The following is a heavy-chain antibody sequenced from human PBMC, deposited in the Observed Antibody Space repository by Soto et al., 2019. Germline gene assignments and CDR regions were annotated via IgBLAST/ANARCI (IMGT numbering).Heavy chain of an antibody. CDR1: GYTFTSYA. Sequence: QVQLLQSGAEVKKPGASVKVSCKTSGYTFTSYAISWVRQAPGQGLEWLGWISAYNGTTNYAQKLHGRVTMTTDTSTGTAYMDLRSLRSDDTALYYCARVEAGPSPIAARRYYFDYWGQRTLVTVSS. V-gene: IGHV1-18*04. CDR3: ARVEAGPSPIAARRYYFDY. CDR2: ISAYNGTT. D-gene: IGHD6-6*01. J-gene: IGHJ4*02.